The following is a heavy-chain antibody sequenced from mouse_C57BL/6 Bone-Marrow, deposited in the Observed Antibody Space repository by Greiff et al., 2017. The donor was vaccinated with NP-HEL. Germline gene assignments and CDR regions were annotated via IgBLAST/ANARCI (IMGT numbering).Heavy chain of an antibody. CDR2: IHPSDSDT. J-gene: IGHJ4*01. CDR3: AIISDYARRGYAMDD. D-gene: IGHD2-13*01. CDR1: GYTFTSYW. V-gene: IGHV1-74*01. Sequence: QVQLQQPGAELVKPGASVKVSCKASGYTFTSYWMHWVKPRPGQGLEWIGRIHPSDSDTNYNQKFKGKATLTVDKSSSTAYMQLSSLTSEDSAVYYCAIISDYARRGYAMDDWGQGTSVTVCS.